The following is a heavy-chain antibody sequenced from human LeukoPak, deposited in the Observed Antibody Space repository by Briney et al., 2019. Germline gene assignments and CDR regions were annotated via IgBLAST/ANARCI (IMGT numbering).Heavy chain of an antibody. V-gene: IGHV3-74*01. CDR1: GFTFSTFW. CDR3: ARGNYGGNVYDS. J-gene: IGHJ4*02. D-gene: IGHD4-23*01. Sequence: GGSLRLSCAASGFTFSTFWMHWVRQAPGKGLVWVSRINSVGSSTNYADSVKGRFTISRDNAMNTLYLQMNSLRAEDSAVYFCARGNYGGNVYDSWGQGTLVTVSS. CDR2: INSVGSST.